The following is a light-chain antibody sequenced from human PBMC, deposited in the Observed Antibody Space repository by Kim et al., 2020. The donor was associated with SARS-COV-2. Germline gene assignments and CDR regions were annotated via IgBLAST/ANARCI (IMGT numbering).Light chain of an antibody. J-gene: IGKJ4*01. CDR2: AAS. CDR1: QGISFW. V-gene: IGKV1-12*01. CDR3: QQTNSFPLT. Sequence: ASVGDRVTSTCRASQGISFWLAWYQQKPGKPPKLLISAASSLQSGVPSRFSGSGSGTDFSLTISSLQPEDYATYYCQQTNSFPLTFGGGTKVDIK.